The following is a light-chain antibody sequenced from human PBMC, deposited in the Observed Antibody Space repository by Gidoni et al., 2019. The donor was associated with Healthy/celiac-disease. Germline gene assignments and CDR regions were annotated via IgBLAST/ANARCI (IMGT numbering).Light chain of an antibody. CDR3: QQRSNWPPKFT. V-gene: IGKV3-11*01. Sequence: EIVLTQSPATLSWSPGERATLSCRDSQSVSSYLAWYQQKPGQAPRLLIYDASNRATGIPARFSGSGSGTDFTLTISRLEPEDFAVYYCQQRSNWPPKFTFGGGTKVEIK. J-gene: IGKJ4*01. CDR2: DAS. CDR1: QSVSSY.